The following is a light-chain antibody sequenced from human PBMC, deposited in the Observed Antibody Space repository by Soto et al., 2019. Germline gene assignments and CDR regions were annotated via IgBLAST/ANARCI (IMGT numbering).Light chain of an antibody. J-gene: IGLJ1*01. CDR3: SSYEGSTNYV. CDR2: EVS. Sequence: QSALTQPPSASGSPGQSVTISCTGTSSDVGGYNYVSWYQQHPGKAPKLMIYEVSKRPSGVPDRFSGSKSGNTASLTVSGLQAEDEADYSCSSYEGSTNYVFGTRTEVTDL. V-gene: IGLV2-8*01. CDR1: SSDVGGYNY.